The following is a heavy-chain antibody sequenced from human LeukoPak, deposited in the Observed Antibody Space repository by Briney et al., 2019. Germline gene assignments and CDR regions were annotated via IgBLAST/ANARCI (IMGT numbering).Heavy chain of an antibody. CDR1: GYTFTGYY. CDR2: INPNSGGT. D-gene: IGHD1-20*01. J-gene: IGHJ5*02. Sequence: RASVEVSCKASGYTFTGYYMHWVRQAPGQGLEWMGWINPNSGGTNYARKFQGRVTMTRDTSISTAYMELSRLRSDDTAVYYCAREFNWNWFDPWGQGTLVTVSS. CDR3: AREFNWNWFDP. V-gene: IGHV1-2*02.